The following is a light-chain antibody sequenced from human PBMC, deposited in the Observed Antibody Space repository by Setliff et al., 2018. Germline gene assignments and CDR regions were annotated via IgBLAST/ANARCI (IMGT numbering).Light chain of an antibody. CDR2: EVS. V-gene: IGLV2-14*03. J-gene: IGLJ1*01. CDR1: SGDIGSFTF. CDR3: SSYAASYNPYV. Sequence: QSALTQPASVAGSPGQSITISCTGSSGDIGSFTFVSWYQQYPDEAPKLIIFEVSDRPSGISDRFSGSKSANTASLTISGLQADDEADYYCSSYAASYNPYVFGTGT.